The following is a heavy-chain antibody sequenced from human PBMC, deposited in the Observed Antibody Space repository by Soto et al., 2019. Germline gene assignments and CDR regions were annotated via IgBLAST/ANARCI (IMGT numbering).Heavy chain of an antibody. CDR1: GYSIRNGYY. CDR3: ARVGPYCGGDCYSPPP. V-gene: IGHV4-38-2*02. CDR2: IYHSGST. D-gene: IGHD2-21*02. Sequence: PSETLSLTCTVSGYSIRNGYYWGWIRQPPGKGLEWIGTIYHSGSTHYNPSLKSRVTISVDASENHFSLKLSSVTAADTAVYYCARVGPYCGGDCYSPPPWGQGTLVTV. J-gene: IGHJ5*02.